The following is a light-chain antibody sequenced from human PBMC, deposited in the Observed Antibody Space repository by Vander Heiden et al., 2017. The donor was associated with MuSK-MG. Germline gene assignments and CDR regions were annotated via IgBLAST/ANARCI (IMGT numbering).Light chain of an antibody. J-gene: IGKJ1*01. CDR2: GAS. CDR1: KSVSSSY. V-gene: IGKV3-20*01. CDR3: QQYGSLPRT. Sequence: EIVLTQSPGSLSLSPGGRATLSCRASKSVSSSYLAWYQQKPGQAPRLLIYGASSRATGIPDRFSGSGSGTDFTLTISRLEPEDFAVYYCQQYGSLPRTFGQGTKVEIK.